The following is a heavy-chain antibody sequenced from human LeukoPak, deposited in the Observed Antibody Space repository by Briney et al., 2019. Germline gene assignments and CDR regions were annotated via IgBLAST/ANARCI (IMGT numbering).Heavy chain of an antibody. J-gene: IGHJ4*02. Sequence: PSETLSLTCTVSGGSISNYYWSWIRQPPGKGLEWIGYIYYSGSTNYNPSLKSRVTISVDTSKNQFSLKLSSVTAADTAVYYCARRHSSVWNFDYWGQGTLVTVSS. D-gene: IGHD6-19*01. V-gene: IGHV4-59*08. CDR1: GGSISNYY. CDR2: IYYSGST. CDR3: ARRHSSVWNFDY.